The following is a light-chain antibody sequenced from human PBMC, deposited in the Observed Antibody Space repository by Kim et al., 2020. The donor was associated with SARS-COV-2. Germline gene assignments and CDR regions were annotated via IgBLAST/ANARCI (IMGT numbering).Light chain of an antibody. Sequence: PGKTARITCGGNNIGSKSVHWYQQKPGQAPVLVVYDVSDRPSGIPERFSGSNSGNTATLTISRVEAGDEADYYCQVWDSSSDHFVVFGGGTQLTVL. J-gene: IGLJ2*01. CDR3: QVWDSSSDHFVV. CDR2: DVS. CDR1: NIGSKS. V-gene: IGLV3-21*03.